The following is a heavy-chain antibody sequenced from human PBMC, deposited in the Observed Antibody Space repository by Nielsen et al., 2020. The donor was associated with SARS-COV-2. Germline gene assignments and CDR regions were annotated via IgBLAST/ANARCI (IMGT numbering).Heavy chain of an antibody. J-gene: IGHJ6*02. V-gene: IGHV3-30*04. Sequence: GESLKISCAASGFTFSSYAMHWVRQAPGKGLEWVAVISYDGGNKYYADSVKGRFTISRDNSKNTLYLQMNSLRAEDTAVYYCARVLAAGLIYYYYGMDVWGQGTTVTVSS. CDR2: ISYDGGNK. CDR3: ARVLAAGLIYYYYGMDV. CDR1: GFTFSSYA. D-gene: IGHD6-13*01.